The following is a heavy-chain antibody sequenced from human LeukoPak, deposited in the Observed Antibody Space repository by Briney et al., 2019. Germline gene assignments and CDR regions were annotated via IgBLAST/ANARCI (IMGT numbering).Heavy chain of an antibody. CDR2: ISAYNGNT. CDR3: ARGNSGHPDDY. Sequence: GASVKVSXKAXXXXXXSYGIXXVRQAPGQGLEWMGWISAYNGNTNYAQKLQGRVTMTTDTSTSTAYMELRSLRSDDTAVYYCARGNSGHPDDYWGQGTLVTVSS. D-gene: IGHD6-19*01. J-gene: IGHJ4*02. V-gene: IGHV1-18*01. CDR1: XXXXXSYG.